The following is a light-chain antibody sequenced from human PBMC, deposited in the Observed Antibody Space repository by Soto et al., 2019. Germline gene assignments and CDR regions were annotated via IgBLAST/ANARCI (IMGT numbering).Light chain of an antibody. CDR3: QSYDSSLGGSV. J-gene: IGLJ2*01. CDR2: GNS. Sequence: QSVLTQPPSVSGAPGQRVTISCTGSSSNIGAGYDVHWYQQLPGTAPKLLIYGNSNRPSGVPDRFSGSKSGTSASLAITGVQAEDDADYYCQSYDSSLGGSVFGGGTKVTVL. V-gene: IGLV1-40*01. CDR1: SSNIGAGYD.